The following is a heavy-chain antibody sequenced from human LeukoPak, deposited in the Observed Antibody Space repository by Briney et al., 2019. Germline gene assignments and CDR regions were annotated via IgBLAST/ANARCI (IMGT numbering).Heavy chain of an antibody. D-gene: IGHD3-22*01. V-gene: IGHV4-31*03. J-gene: IGHJ5*02. Sequence: PSETLSLTCTVSGGSISSGGYYWSWIRQHPGKGLEWIGYIYYNGSTYYDPSLKSRVTISVDTSKNQFSLKLSSVTAADTAVYYCARSPYYYDSSGYYYWFDPWGQGTLVTVSS. CDR3: ARSPYYYDSSGYYYWFDP. CDR2: IYYNGST. CDR1: GGSISSGGYY.